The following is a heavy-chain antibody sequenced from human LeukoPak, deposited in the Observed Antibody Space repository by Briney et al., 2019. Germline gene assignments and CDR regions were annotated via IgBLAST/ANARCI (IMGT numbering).Heavy chain of an antibody. CDR2: ISDGGDTT. Sequence: PGRSLRLSWVVAGSTLGTHALSSVRRTPGKGLEWVAAISDGGDTTYYADSVKGRFTISTDKSRSTLYVQMNSLRADDTAVYFCAKRIAEAVGIYFDSWGPGALVTVSS. D-gene: IGHD6-19*01. V-gene: IGHV3-23*01. J-gene: IGHJ4*02. CDR3: AKRIAEAVGIYFDS. CDR1: GSTLGTHA.